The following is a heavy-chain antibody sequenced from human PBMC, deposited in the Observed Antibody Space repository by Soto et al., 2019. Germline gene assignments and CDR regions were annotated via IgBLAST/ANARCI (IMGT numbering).Heavy chain of an antibody. D-gene: IGHD3-3*01. CDR1: GFTFSSYG. CDR2: IWYDGSNK. Sequence: GGSLRLSCAASGFTFSSYGMHWVRQAPGKGLEWVAVIWYDGSNKYYADSVKGRFTISRDNSKNTLYLQMNSLRAEDTAVYYCAREGYDFWSGYHAFDIWGQGTMVTVSS. V-gene: IGHV3-33*01. CDR3: AREGYDFWSGYHAFDI. J-gene: IGHJ3*02.